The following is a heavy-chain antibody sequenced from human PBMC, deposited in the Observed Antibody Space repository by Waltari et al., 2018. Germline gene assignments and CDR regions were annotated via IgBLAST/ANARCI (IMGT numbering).Heavy chain of an antibody. CDR3: ATPFYNWDDPLHS. V-gene: IGHV3-23*01. CDR1: GFTPVTHA. D-gene: IGHD1-20*01. CDR2: ISVSDAT. Sequence: EVQVLESGGGLVQPGGSLRLPCQPSGFTPVTHAINWVRQAPGKGLEWVSSISVSDATYYADSVKGRFTISRDYSDNTVYLQMDSLRADDTALYFCATPFYNWDDPLHSWGQGTPVTVSS. J-gene: IGHJ1*01.